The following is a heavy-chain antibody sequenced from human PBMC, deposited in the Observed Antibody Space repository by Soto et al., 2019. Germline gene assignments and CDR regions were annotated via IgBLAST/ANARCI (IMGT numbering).Heavy chain of an antibody. CDR1: GFTFSSYS. D-gene: IGHD3-22*01. CDR2: ISSSSSYI. V-gene: IGHV3-21*01. Sequence: GGSLRLSCAASGFTFSSYSMNWVRQAPGKGLEWVSSISSSSSYIYYADSVKGRFTISRDNAKNSLYLQMNSLRAEDTAVYYCARATREYYYDSSGYRAIPDYWGQGTLVTVSS. J-gene: IGHJ4*02. CDR3: ARATREYYYDSSGYRAIPDY.